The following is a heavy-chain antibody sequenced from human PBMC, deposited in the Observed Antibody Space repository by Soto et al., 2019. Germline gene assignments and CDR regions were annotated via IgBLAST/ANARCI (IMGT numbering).Heavy chain of an antibody. Sequence: ASVKVSCKASGYTFTSYYMHWVRQAPGQGLEWMGIINPSGGSTSYAQKFQGRVTMTRDTSTSTVYMELSSVTDADTAVYYCARGERQQQRDYWGQGTLVTVSS. CDR2: INPSGGST. D-gene: IGHD6-13*01. J-gene: IGHJ4*02. CDR1: GYTFTSYY. CDR3: ARGERQQQRDY. V-gene: IGHV1-46*01.